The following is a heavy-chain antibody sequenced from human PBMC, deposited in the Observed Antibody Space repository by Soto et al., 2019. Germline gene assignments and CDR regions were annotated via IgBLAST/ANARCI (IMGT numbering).Heavy chain of an antibody. CDR2: IIPIFGTA. CDR3: ASHGGGVVPAAIPLEGMDV. J-gene: IGHJ6*02. V-gene: IGHV1-69*13. D-gene: IGHD2-2*01. CDR1: GGTFSSYA. Sequence: SVKVTFKASGGTFSSYAISWVRQAPGQGLEWMGGIIPIFGTANYAQKFQGRVTITADESTSTAYMELSSLRSEDTAVYYCASHGGGVVPAAIPLEGMDVWGQGTTVTVSS.